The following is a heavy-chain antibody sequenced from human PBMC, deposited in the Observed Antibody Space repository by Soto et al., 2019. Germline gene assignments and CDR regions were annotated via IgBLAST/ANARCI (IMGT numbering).Heavy chain of an antibody. J-gene: IGHJ6*03. CDR3: AQVLSWGSGYSRYMDV. Sequence: EVQLLESGGGLVQPGVSLRLSCAASGFTFSSYAMSWVRQAPGKGLELVSAISVSAASTSYADSVKGRFTISRDNPKNTLYLQMNRLRTENTAVYYCAQVLSWGSGYSRYMDVWGKGPTVTVSS. CDR1: GFTFSSYA. CDR2: ISVSAAST. D-gene: IGHD7-27*01. V-gene: IGHV3-23*01.